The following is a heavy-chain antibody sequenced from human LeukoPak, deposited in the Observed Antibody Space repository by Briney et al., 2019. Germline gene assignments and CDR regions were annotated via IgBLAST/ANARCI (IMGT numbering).Heavy chain of an antibody. CDR1: GFSLSSSG. D-gene: IGHD3-10*01. V-gene: IGHV3-74*01. J-gene: IGHJ4*02. CDR2: INVEGTTT. CDR3: TRGGEEPFDY. Sequence: GQSLRLSCAASGFSLSSSGMHWVRQAPGKGLVWVSRINVEGTTTTYADSVEGRFTISRDENALYLQMNHLRVDDTAVYYCTRGGEEPFDYWGQGTLVTVSP.